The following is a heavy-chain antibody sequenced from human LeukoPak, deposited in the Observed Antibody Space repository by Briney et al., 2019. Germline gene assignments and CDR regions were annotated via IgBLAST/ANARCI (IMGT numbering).Heavy chain of an antibody. D-gene: IGHD2-8*01. CDR3: AKLPDCANDACTEGDY. J-gene: IGHJ4*02. CDR1: GFTFSRDA. Sequence: HSGRSLRLSCAASGFTFSRDAMSWVRQAPGKGLEWVSSISDSGGSTYYADSVKGRFTISRDNSRNTLYLQMDSLRADDTAVYYCAKLPDCANDACTEGDYWGQGTLVTVSS. CDR2: ISDSGGST. V-gene: IGHV3-23*01.